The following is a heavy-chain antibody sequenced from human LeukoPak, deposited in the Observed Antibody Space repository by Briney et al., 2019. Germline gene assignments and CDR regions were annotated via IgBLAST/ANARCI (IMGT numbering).Heavy chain of an antibody. J-gene: IGHJ4*02. CDR2: IRYDGINK. D-gene: IGHD3-16*02. V-gene: IGHV3-30*02. Sequence: GGSLRLSCAASGFTFSSYAMHWVRQAPGKGLEWVAFIRYDGINKDYADSVKGPFTISRDNSKNMLYLQMSSLRAEDTAVYYCAKDRNVWGTYPLYFDYWGPGTLVTVSS. CDR3: AKDRNVWGTYPLYFDY. CDR1: GFTFSSYA.